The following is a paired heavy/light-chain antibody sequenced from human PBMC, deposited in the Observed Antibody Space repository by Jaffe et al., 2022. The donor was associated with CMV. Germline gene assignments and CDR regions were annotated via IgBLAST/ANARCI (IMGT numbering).Heavy chain of an antibody. CDR3: ARDEDPGLGNYYSAY. CDR1: GFTFSSYW. Sequence: EVRLVESGGGLVQPGGSLRLSCAATGFTFSSYWMTWVRQAPGKELEWVGNIKPDGTEVYQKDSLRGRFTISRDNTKNSLYLEMNSLRAEDTALYYCARDEDPGLGNYYSAYWGRGTLVTVSP. V-gene: IGHV3-7*03. D-gene: IGHD3-10*01. CDR2: IKPDGTEV. J-gene: IGHJ4*02.
Light chain of an antibody. CDR1: QSVNTY. CDR3: HHRHSWPLT. CDR2: DAS. Sequence: EIVLTQSPATLSLSPGERATLFCRASQSVNTYLAWYQQKPGQPPRLLIRDASYRATGIPARFSGSGSGTDFILTISSLEPEDFAVYFCHHRHSWPLTCGPGTKLDIK. V-gene: IGKV3-11*01. J-gene: IGKJ3*01.